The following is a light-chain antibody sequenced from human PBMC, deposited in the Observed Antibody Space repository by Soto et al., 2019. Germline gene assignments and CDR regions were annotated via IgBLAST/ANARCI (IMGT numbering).Light chain of an antibody. Sequence: EIVMTQSPATLSVSPGERATLSCRASQSVSSNLAWYQQKPGQAPRLLIYGASTRATGIPASFSGSGSGTDVTITISSLQSEDFAVYYCQQYNNWPGTFGQGTKVEI. V-gene: IGKV3-15*01. CDR3: QQYNNWPGT. CDR2: GAS. J-gene: IGKJ1*01. CDR1: QSVSSN.